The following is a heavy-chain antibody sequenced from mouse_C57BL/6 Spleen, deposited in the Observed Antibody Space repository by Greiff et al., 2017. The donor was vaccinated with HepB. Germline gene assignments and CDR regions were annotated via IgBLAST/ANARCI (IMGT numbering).Heavy chain of an antibody. CDR1: GFTFSSYA. CDR3: AKDDGYPAWFAY. V-gene: IGHV5-4*01. J-gene: IGHJ3*01. CDR2: ISDGGSYT. Sequence: EVQRVESGGGLVKPGGSLKLSCAASGFTFSSYAMSWVRQTPEKRLEWVATISDGGSYTYYPDNVEGRFTISRDNAKNNLYLQMSHLKSEDTAMYYCAKDDGYPAWFAYWGQGTLVTVSA. D-gene: IGHD2-3*01.